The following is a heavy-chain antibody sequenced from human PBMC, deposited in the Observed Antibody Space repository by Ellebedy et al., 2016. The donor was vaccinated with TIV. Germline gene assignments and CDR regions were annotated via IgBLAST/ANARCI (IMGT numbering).Heavy chain of an antibody. J-gene: IGHJ4*02. CDR3: AKADDRGVN. Sequence: WIRQPPGKGLEWVSTISGSGAGTYYASSVKGRFAISRDNSKNTLYLQMNSLRAEDTAIYYCAKADDRGVNWGQGTLVTVSS. V-gene: IGHV3-23*01. D-gene: IGHD1-1*01. CDR2: ISGSGAGT.